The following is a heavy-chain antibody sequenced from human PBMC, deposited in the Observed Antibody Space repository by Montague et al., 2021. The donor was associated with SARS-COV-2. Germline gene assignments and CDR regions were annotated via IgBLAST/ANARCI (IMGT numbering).Heavy chain of an antibody. CDR1: GFTFSSYS. Sequence: SLRLSCAASGFTFSSYSMNRVRQAPGKGLEWVSSISSSSSYIYYADSVKGRFTISRDNAKNSLYLQMNSLRAEDTAVYYCVSQEGSIYWGQGTLVTVSS. CDR3: VSQEGSIY. V-gene: IGHV3-21*01. D-gene: IGHD2/OR15-2a*01. J-gene: IGHJ4*02. CDR2: ISSSSSYI.